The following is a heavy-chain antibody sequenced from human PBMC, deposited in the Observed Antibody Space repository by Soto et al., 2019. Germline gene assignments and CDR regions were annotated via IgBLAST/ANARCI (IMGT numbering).Heavy chain of an antibody. CDR3: ARAPYLGRGRWFDP. V-gene: IGHV4-59*01. Sequence: SETLSLTCTVSGGAISGYYWSWIRQPPGKGLEWIGYIYYSGSTNYTPSLKSRVTISVDTSKNQFSLKLSSVTAADTAVYYCARAPYLGRGRWFDPWGQGTLVTVSS. D-gene: IGHD2-15*01. CDR1: GGAISGYY. J-gene: IGHJ5*02. CDR2: IYYSGST.